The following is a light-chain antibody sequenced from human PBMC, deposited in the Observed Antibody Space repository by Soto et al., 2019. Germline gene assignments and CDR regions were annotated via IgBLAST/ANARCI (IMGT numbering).Light chain of an antibody. CDR1: SSNIGSKT. CDR3: AAWDASLNGYV. CDR2: NSY. V-gene: IGLV1-44*01. Sequence: QSALPQPPSGSGTPGQRVTISCSGSSSNIGSKTVNWYQQLPGTVPKLLIYNSYQRPSGVPDRFSGSKSGTSASLAISGLQPEDEADYYCAAWDASLNGYVFGTGTKVTVL. J-gene: IGLJ1*01.